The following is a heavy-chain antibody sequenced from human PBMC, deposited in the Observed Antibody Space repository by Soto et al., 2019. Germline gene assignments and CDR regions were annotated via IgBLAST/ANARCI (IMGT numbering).Heavy chain of an antibody. Sequence: GGSLRLSCAASGFTFSSYAMHWVRQAPGKGLEWVAVISYDGSNKYYADSVKGRFTISRDNSKNTLYLQMNSLRAEDTAVYYCARDPGGPVIAVAFQHWGQGTLVTVSS. CDR1: GFTFSSYA. J-gene: IGHJ1*01. CDR2: ISYDGSNK. D-gene: IGHD6-19*01. V-gene: IGHV3-30-3*01. CDR3: ARDPGGPVIAVAFQH.